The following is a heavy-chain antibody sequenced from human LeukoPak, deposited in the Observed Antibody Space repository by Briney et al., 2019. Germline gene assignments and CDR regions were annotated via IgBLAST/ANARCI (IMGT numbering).Heavy chain of an antibody. J-gene: IGHJ4*02. CDR1: GFIFSNYA. CDR3: ARASWIQLWFAWDY. CDR2: ISSSGSTI. Sequence: PGASLRLSCAASGFIFSNYAMSWVRQAPGKGLEWVSYISSSGSTIYYADSVKGRFTISRDNAKNSLYLQMNSLRAEDTAVYYCARASWIQLWFAWDYWGQGTLVTVSS. V-gene: IGHV3-48*03. D-gene: IGHD5-18*01.